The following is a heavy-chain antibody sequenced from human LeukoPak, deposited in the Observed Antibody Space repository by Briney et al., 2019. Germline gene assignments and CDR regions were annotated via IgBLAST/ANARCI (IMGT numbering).Heavy chain of an antibody. CDR2: ISHSGST. V-gene: IGHV4-34*01. CDR1: GASLSGYY. J-gene: IGHJ4*02. CDR3: ARNGWGSGSYWFY. Sequence: SETLSLTCEVFGASLSGYYWSWIRQAPGKGLEWSGEISHSGSTNYNPSLKSRVTISAHTSKNQFSLKLSSVIGADTAVYFCARNGWGSGSYWFYWGQGTLVTVSA. D-gene: IGHD3-10*01.